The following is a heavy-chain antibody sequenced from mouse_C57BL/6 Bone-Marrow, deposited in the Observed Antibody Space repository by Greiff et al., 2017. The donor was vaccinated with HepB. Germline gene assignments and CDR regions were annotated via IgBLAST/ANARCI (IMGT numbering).Heavy chain of an antibody. D-gene: IGHD2-1*01. V-gene: IGHV1-61*01. J-gene: IGHJ2*01. CDR2: IYPSDSET. Sequence: QVQLQPGAELVRPGSSVKLSCKASGYTFTSYWMDWVKQRPGQGLEWIGNIYPSDSETHYNQKFKDKATLTVDKSSSTAYMQLSSLTSEDSAVYYCRYGNPWNYFDYWGQGTTLTVSS. CDR1: GYTFTSYW. CDR3: RYGNPWNYFDY.